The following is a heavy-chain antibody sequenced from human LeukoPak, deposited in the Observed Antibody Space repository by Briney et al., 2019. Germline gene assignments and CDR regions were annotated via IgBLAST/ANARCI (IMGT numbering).Heavy chain of an antibody. D-gene: IGHD2-21*01. CDR3: ARPNCGGTYGMDV. J-gene: IGHJ6*02. CDR2: ISSSTTI. CDR1: GFTFSSYE. V-gene: IGHV3-48*02. Sequence: TGGSLRLSCAASGFTFSSYEMNWVRQAPGKGLEWVSYISSSTTIYYANSVKGRFTISRDNAKNSLYLQMDSLRDEDTAVYYCARPNCGGTYGMDVWGQGTTVTVSS.